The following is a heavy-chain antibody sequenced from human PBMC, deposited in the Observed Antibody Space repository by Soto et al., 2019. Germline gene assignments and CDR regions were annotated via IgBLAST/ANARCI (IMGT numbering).Heavy chain of an antibody. J-gene: IGHJ4*03. V-gene: IGHV4-31*03. D-gene: IGHD7-27*01. Sequence: QVQLQESGPGLVKPSQTLSLTCSVSGDSIRGGGHYWNWIRQFPGKGLEWICYVYHSGSTHYNPSLRGRLTISIDPSKNQFSLRLISVTAADTALYYCARDTGLAPTVWGYWGHGTQVTVSS. CDR1: GDSIRGGGHY. CDR3: ARDTGLAPTVWGY. CDR2: VYHSGST.